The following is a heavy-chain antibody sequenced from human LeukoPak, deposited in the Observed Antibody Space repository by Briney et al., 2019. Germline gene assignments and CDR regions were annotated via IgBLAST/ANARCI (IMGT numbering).Heavy chain of an antibody. D-gene: IGHD5-24*01. J-gene: IGHJ4*02. CDR1: GGSISSSSYC. CDR2: ISYSGNT. Sequence: PSETLSLTCTVSGGSISSSSYCGGWIRQPPGKDLEWIGSISYSGNTYYNPSLKSRVTISVDTSKNQFSLKLSSVTAADTAVYYCASHGRDGYNPSDYWGQGTLVTVSS. V-gene: IGHV4-39*01. CDR3: ASHGRDGYNPSDY.